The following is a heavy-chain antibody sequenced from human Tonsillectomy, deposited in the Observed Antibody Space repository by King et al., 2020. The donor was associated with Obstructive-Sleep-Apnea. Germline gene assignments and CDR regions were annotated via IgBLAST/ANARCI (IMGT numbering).Heavy chain of an antibody. J-gene: IGHJ3*02. CDR2: IYYTEST. Sequence: QLQESGPGLVKPSETLSLTCTVSGGSISSYYWNWIRQPPGKGLEWIGYIYYTESTNYNPSLKSRVTISGDRSKNQFSLKLTSVTAADTAVYYCARDTMTPDAFDIWGQGTMVTVSS. CDR3: ARDTMTPDAFDI. D-gene: IGHD2-15*01. CDR1: GGSISSYY. V-gene: IGHV4-59*01.